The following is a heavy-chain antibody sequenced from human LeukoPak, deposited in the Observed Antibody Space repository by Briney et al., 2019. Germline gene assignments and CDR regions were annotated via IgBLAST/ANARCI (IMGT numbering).Heavy chain of an antibody. Sequence: SETLSLTCAVYGGSFSGYYWSWIRQPPGKGLEWIGEINHSGSTNYNPSLKSRVTMSIDTSKNQFSLKLSSVTAADTAVYYCARDPYCSSTSCLGFDIWGQGTMVTVSS. CDR1: GGSFSGYY. CDR2: INHSGST. CDR3: ARDPYCSSTSCLGFDI. V-gene: IGHV4-34*01. J-gene: IGHJ3*02. D-gene: IGHD2-2*01.